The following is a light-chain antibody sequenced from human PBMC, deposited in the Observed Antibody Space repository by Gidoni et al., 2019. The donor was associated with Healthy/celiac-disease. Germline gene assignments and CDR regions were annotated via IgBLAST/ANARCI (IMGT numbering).Light chain of an antibody. V-gene: IGKV1-39*01. J-gene: IGKJ2*01. Sequence: IKMNQSPSSLSASVGDRVTITCRASQSISSYLNWYQQKPGKAPKLLIYAASSLQSGVPSRFSGSGSGTDFTLTISSLQPEDFATYYCQQSYSTPYTFGQXTKLEIK. CDR3: QQSYSTPYT. CDR2: AAS. CDR1: QSISSY.